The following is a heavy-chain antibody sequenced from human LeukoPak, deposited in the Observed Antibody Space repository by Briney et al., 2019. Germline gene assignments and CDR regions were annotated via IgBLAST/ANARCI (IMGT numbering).Heavy chain of an antibody. J-gene: IGHJ4*02. CDR1: GYTFTGYH. D-gene: IGHD3-10*01. Sequence: ASVTVSCKASGYTFTGYHLHWVRQAPGQGLEWMGRIKPYSGDTSYAQKFQGRVSMTRDTSISTAYMELSSLTSDDTAVYYCARDLEGYYYGSGNYPQWGQGTLVTVSS. V-gene: IGHV1-2*02. CDR2: IKPYSGDT. CDR3: ARDLEGYYYGSGNYPQ.